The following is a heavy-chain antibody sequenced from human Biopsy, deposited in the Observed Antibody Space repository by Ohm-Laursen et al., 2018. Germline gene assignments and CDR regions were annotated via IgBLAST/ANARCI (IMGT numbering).Heavy chain of an antibody. Sequence: TLSLTCTVSGGSIGGGEYYWNWIRQHPGKGLEWIGLISYSGTTFYNPSLESLLTISIDTSKNHFSLNLRSVTAADTAVYYCARGVPRYDGSGFPLAGYWYFDLWGRGTLVTVSS. CDR3: ARGVPRYDGSGFPLAGYWYFDL. V-gene: IGHV4-31*01. CDR2: ISYSGTT. CDR1: GGSIGGGEYY. D-gene: IGHD3-22*01. J-gene: IGHJ2*01.